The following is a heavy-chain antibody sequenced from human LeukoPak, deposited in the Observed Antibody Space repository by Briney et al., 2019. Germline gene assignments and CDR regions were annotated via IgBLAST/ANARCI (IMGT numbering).Heavy chain of an antibody. CDR2: IRYDGSNK. D-gene: IGHD4/OR15-4a*01. J-gene: IGHJ4*02. Sequence: GGSLRLSCAASGFTFSSYGMHWVRQAPGKGLEWVAFIRYDGSNKYYADSVKGRFTISRDNSKNTLYLQMNSLRAEDTAVYYCANSRLWERGNYFDYWGQGTLVSVSS. CDR3: ANSRLWERGNYFDY. V-gene: IGHV3-30*02. CDR1: GFTFSSYG.